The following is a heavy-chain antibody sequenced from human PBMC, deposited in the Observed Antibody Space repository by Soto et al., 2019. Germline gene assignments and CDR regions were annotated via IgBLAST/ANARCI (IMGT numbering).Heavy chain of an antibody. D-gene: IGHD4-17*01. Sequence: GASVKVSCKASGGTFSSYTISWVRQAPGQGLEWMGRIIPILGIANYAQKFQGRVTITADKSTSTAYMELSSLRSEDTAVYYCAREVDYGDYVFDYWGQGTLVTVSS. CDR1: GGTFSSYT. CDR3: AREVDYGDYVFDY. V-gene: IGHV1-69*04. CDR2: IIPILGIA. J-gene: IGHJ4*02.